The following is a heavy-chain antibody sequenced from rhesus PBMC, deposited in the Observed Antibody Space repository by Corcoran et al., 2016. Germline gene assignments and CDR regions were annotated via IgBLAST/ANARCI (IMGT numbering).Heavy chain of an antibody. CDR1: GGSISSSNW. J-gene: IGHJ6*01. Sequence: QVQLQESGPGLVKPSETLSLTCAVSGGSISSSNWWSWIRQSPGKGLAWIGYIYGGSGSTSYNPSLKSRVTISTDTSKIQFSLKLSAVTAADTAVYYCARLDGNWSDSWGQGVVVTVSS. V-gene: IGHV4S7*01. CDR3: ARLDGNWSDS. CDR2: IYGGSGST. D-gene: IGHD4-35*01.